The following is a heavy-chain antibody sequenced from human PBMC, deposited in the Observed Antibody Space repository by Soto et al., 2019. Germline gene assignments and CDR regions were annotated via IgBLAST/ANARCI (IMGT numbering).Heavy chain of an antibody. Sequence: GGSLRLSCAASGFTFSSYAMHWVRQAPGKGLEWVAVISYDGSNKYYADSVKGRFTISRDNSKNTLYLQMNSLRAEDTAVYYCARDPFSDILTGYQDLYFDYWGQGTLVTVSS. J-gene: IGHJ4*02. D-gene: IGHD3-9*01. CDR3: ARDPFSDILTGYQDLYFDY. V-gene: IGHV3-30-3*01. CDR1: GFTFSSYA. CDR2: ISYDGSNK.